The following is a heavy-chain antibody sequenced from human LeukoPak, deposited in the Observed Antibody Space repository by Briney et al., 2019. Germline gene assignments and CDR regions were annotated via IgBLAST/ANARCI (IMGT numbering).Heavy chain of an antibody. J-gene: IGHJ1*01. CDR2: MDRHTDI. CDR3: VGDPTTNRFQYFQY. Sequence: KPGGSLRLSCTASGFTFSNFGVNWVRQAPGKGLEWVSCMDRHTDIYYANSVRGRFTIPRDNAKNSVFLQMNRPTVEDTAVYYCVGDPTTNRFQYFQYWGQGALVTVSS. D-gene: IGHD1-26*01. V-gene: IGHV3-69-1*02. CDR1: GFTFSNFG.